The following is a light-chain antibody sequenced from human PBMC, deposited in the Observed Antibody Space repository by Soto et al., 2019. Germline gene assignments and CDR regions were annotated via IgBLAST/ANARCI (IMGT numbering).Light chain of an antibody. V-gene: IGKV1-5*01. Sequence: DIQMTQSPSTLSASVGDRVTITCRASQSISDSLAWYQQKPGKAPYLLISDASSLERGVPSRFSGSGSGTEFTLTITSLQPHDFATYYCQQYNGYSRTFGQGTKVEF. CDR1: QSISDS. CDR3: QQYNGYSRT. CDR2: DAS. J-gene: IGKJ1*01.